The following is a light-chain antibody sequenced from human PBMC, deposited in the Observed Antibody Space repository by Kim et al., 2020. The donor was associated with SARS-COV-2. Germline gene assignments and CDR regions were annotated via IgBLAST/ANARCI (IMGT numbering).Light chain of an antibody. CDR2: DVS. Sequence: QAITISCTGTSSDGGAYDSVSCYQQHPGKAPKLMIYDVSNRPSGVSDRFSGSKAGNTASLTVSGLQAEDEGDYYCSSYTRTTSLVVFGGGTQLTVL. J-gene: IGLJ2*01. V-gene: IGLV2-14*03. CDR3: SSYTRTTSLVV. CDR1: SSDGGAYDS.